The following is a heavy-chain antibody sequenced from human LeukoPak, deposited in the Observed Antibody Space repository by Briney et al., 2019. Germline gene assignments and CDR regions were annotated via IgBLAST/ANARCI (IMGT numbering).Heavy chain of an antibody. CDR1: GYTFTAYY. Sequence: ASVKVSCKTSGYTFTAYYIRRLRQAPGQGLEWMGWMNPNSGGTKYAQTFQGRVTLTRDTSISTAYLELSSLTSDDTAVYFCARQGSNSSGWYPVDDWGQGTLVTVSS. CDR2: MNPNSGGT. D-gene: IGHD6-19*01. CDR3: ARQGSNSSGWYPVDD. V-gene: IGHV1-2*02. J-gene: IGHJ4*02.